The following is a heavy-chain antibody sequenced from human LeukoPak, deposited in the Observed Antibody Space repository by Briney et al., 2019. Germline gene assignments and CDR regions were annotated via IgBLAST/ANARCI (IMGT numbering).Heavy chain of an antibody. Sequence: SETLSLTCAVYGGSFSGYYWSWIRQPPGKGLEWIGESNHSGSTNYIPSLKSRVTISVDTSKNQFSLKLSSVTAADTAVYYCARDLDSSGYYKGPYYYYGMDVWGQGTTVTVSS. D-gene: IGHD3-22*01. CDR2: SNHSGST. CDR1: GGSFSGYY. J-gene: IGHJ6*02. CDR3: ARDLDSSGYYKGPYYYYGMDV. V-gene: IGHV4-34*01.